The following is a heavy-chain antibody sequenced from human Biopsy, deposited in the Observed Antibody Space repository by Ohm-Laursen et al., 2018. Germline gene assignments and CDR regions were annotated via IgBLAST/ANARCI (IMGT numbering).Heavy chain of an antibody. CDR1: GGSIISYY. D-gene: IGHD3-3*01. CDR2: VYNGGIT. CDR3: ARTPRDSFWSGSYKRGLWFDP. Sequence: GTLSLTCSVSGGSIISYYWAWIRQPPGKGLEWIGHVYNGGITNYNPSLKSRVTISKDTSKNQFSLQVNSVTAADTAVYYCARTPRDSFWSGSYKRGLWFDPWGQGTLVIVSS. V-gene: IGHV4-59*01. J-gene: IGHJ5*02.